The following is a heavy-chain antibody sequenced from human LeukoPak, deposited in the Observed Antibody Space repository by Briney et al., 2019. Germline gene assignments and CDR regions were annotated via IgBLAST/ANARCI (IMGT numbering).Heavy chain of an antibody. V-gene: IGHV3-9*01. Sequence: GGSLRLSCAASGFTFDDYAMHWVRQAPGKGLEWVSGISWNSGSIGYADSVKGRFTISRDNAKNSLYLQMNSLRAEDTALYYCATATYAFDIWGQGTMVTVSS. CDR2: ISWNSGSI. CDR1: GFTFDDYA. J-gene: IGHJ3*02. CDR3: ATATYAFDI.